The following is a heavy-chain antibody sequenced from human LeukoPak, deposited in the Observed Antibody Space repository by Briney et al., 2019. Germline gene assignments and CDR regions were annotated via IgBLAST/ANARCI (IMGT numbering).Heavy chain of an antibody. V-gene: IGHV3-7*01. CDR3: ARVHSRTIGYDY. D-gene: IGHD2/OR15-2a*01. J-gene: IGHJ4*02. CDR1: GFTFSSYW. CDR2: IKQDGSEK. Sequence: PGGSLRLSCAAPGFTFSSYWMSWVRQAPGTGLEWVANIKQDGSEKYYVDSVKGRFTISRDNAKNSLYLQMNSLRAEDTAVYYCARVHSRTIGYDYWGQGTLVTVSS.